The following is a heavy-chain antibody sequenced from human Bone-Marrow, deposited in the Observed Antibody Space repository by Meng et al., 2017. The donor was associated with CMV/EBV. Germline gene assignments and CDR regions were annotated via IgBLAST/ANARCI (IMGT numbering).Heavy chain of an antibody. V-gene: IGHV3-23*01. CDR2: SSGGGGHT. CDR3: AKSPRDAGSLGAFDF. CDR1: GFTFSYYA. Sequence: GESLKISCAASGFTFSYYAMSWVRQAPGKGLEWVSGSSGGGGHTWSADSVKGRFTISRDNSKNTLYLQMDSLSVEDTAVYYCAKSPRDAGSLGAFDFWGQGTMVTVSS. D-gene: IGHD3-16*01. J-gene: IGHJ3*01.